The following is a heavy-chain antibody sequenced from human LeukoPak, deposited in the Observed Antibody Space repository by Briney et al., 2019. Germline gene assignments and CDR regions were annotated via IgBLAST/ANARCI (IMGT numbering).Heavy chain of an antibody. J-gene: IGHJ4*02. CDR1: GFTFSSYE. CDR2: ISSSGSTI. Sequence: PGGSLRPCCAASGFTFSSYEMNWVRQAPGKGLEWVSYISSSGSTIYYADSVKGRFTISRDNAKNSLYLQMNSLRAEDTAVYYCARVAVAGTFDYWGEETQVTVSS. V-gene: IGHV3-48*03. D-gene: IGHD6-19*01. CDR3: ARVAVAGTFDY.